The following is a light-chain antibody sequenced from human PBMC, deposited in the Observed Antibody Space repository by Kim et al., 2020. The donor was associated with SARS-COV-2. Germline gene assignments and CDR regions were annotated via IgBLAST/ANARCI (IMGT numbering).Light chain of an antibody. V-gene: IGKV3-11*01. J-gene: IGKJ4*01. CDR3: QQRSNLVT. Sequence: SLSPGERATLSCRASQSVSTFLAWYQHKPGQAPRLLIYNAANRATGIPAKSSGSGSGTDFTLTISSLESEDFAVYYCQQRSNLVTFGGGTKVDIK. CDR2: NAA. CDR1: QSVSTF.